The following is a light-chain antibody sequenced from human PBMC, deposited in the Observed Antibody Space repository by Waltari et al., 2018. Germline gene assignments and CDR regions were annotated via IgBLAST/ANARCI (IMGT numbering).Light chain of an antibody. CDR1: RSDVGGYNY. CDR3: ASYTSTRTVI. CDR2: DVT. V-gene: IGLV2-14*03. J-gene: IGLJ2*01. Sequence: QSALTQPASVSGSPGQSITISCSGTRSDVGGYNYVSWYHQLPGNAPKIMIYDVTRWPSGVSNRFSGSKSGNTASLTIFVLQAEDDADYYCASYTSTRTVIFGGGTRVTVL.